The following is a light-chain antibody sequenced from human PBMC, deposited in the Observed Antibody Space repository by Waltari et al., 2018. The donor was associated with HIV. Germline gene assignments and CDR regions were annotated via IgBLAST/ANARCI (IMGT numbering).Light chain of an antibody. CDR2: DVY. CDR3: CSYVPVREFVV. Sequence: QSALTQPAAVSGSPGQSIVISCSGLDSVPPGHNYVSWCHQVPGTVPQLLIFDVYNRPSAISSRFSAARSGDTASLTISDLQADDDGDYYCCSYVPVREFVVFGGGTKVTVL. V-gene: IGLV2-23*02. J-gene: IGLJ2*01. CDR1: DSVPPGHNY.